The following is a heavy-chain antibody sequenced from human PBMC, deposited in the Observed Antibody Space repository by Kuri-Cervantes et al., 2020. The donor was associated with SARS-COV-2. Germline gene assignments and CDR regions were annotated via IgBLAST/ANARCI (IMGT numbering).Heavy chain of an antibody. CDR3: VSLRGRTTPFDN. D-gene: IGHD1-1*01. CDR1: GFTFSSCA. V-gene: IGHV3-23*01. Sequence: GESLKISCAASGFTFSSCAMSWVRQAPGKGLEWVSTISGSAGSTYSADSVKGRFTISRDNSKNTLYLQMNSLRAEDTAVYYCVSLRGRTTPFDNWGQGSLVTVSS. J-gene: IGHJ4*02. CDR2: ISGSAGST.